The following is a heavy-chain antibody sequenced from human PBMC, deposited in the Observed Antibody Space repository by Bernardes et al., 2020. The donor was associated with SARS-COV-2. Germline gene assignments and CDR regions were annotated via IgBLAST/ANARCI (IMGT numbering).Heavy chain of an antibody. CDR3: ARDYPYGSGSYPNYYYNYGMDV. CDR2: ISAYNGNT. D-gene: IGHD3-10*01. J-gene: IGHJ6*02. CDR1: GYTFTSYG. V-gene: IGHV1-18*01. Sequence: ASVKVSCKASGYTFTSYGISWVRQAPGQGLEWMGWISAYNGNTNYAQKLQGRVTMTTDTSTSTAYMELRSLRSDDTAVYYCARDYPYGSGSYPNYYYNYGMDVWGQGTTVTVSS.